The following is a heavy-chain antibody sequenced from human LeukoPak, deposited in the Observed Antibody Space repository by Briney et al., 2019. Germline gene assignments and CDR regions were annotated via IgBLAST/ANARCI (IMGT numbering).Heavy chain of an antibody. Sequence: GGSLRLSCAASGFTFSSYAMSWVRQAPGKGLEWVSAISGSGGSTYYADSVKGRFTISRDNSKNTLYLQMNSLRAEDTAVYYCAKVVGTFLYDFWSGNWFDPWGQGTLVTVSS. CDR1: GFTFSSYA. CDR2: ISGSGGST. CDR3: AKVVGTFLYDFWSGNWFDP. V-gene: IGHV3-23*01. D-gene: IGHD3-3*01. J-gene: IGHJ5*02.